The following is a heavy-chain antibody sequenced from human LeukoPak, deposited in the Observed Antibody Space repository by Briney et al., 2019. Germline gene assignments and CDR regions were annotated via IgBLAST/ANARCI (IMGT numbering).Heavy chain of an antibody. J-gene: IGHJ6*03. CDR2: INPSGGST. D-gene: IGHD3-9*01. CDR3: ARSYVLRDSNYYCMDV. Sequence: ASVKVSCKASGYTFTSYYMHWVRQAPGQGLEWMGIINPSGGSTNYAQTFQGRVTMTRDMSTSTAYMELSSLRSEDTAVYYCARSYVLRDSNYYCMDVWGKGTTVTVSS. CDR1: GYTFTSYY. V-gene: IGHV1-46*01.